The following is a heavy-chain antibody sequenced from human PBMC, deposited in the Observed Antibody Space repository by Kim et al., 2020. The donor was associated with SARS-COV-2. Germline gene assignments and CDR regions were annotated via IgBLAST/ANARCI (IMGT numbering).Heavy chain of an antibody. CDR2: ISGSGGST. Sequence: GGSLRLSCAASGFTFSSYAMSWVRQAPGKGLEWVSAISGSGGSTYYADSVKGRFTISRDNAKNTLYLQMNSLRAEDTAVYYCAKDRVRSWLSGQGNWFDPWGQGTLVTVSS. V-gene: IGHV3-23*01. D-gene: IGHD3-10*01. CDR1: GFTFSSYA. CDR3: AKDRVRSWLSGQGNWFDP. J-gene: IGHJ5*02.